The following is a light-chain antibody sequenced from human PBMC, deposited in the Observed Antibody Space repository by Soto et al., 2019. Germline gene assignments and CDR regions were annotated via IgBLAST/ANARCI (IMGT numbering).Light chain of an antibody. CDR2: EVS. J-gene: IGLJ3*02. CDR1: SSDVGGYNY. V-gene: IGLV2-8*01. Sequence: QSALTQPPSASGSPGQSVTISCTGTSSDVGGYNYVSWYQQHPGKAPKLMIYEVSKRPSGVPDRFSGSKSGNTASLTVSGLQVEDEADYYCCSYAGSRVFGGGTKLTVL. CDR3: CSYAGSRV.